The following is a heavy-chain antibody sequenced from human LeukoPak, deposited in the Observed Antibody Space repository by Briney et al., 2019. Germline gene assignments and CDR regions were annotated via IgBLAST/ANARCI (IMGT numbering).Heavy chain of an antibody. CDR1: GGSFSGYY. D-gene: IGHD6-13*01. Sequence: SETLSLTCAVYGGSFSGYYWSWIRQPPGKGLEWIGEINHSGSTNYNPSLKSRVTISVDTSKNQFSLKLSSVTAADTAVYYCARLEDSSPFYYYMDVWGKGTTVTVSS. CDR2: INHSGST. CDR3: ARLEDSSPFYYYMDV. J-gene: IGHJ6*03. V-gene: IGHV4-34*01.